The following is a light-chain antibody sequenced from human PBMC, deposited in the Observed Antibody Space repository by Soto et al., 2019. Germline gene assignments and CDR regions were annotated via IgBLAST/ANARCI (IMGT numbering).Light chain of an antibody. CDR1: QSVSSY. J-gene: IGKJ4*01. Sequence: EIGLTQSPATLSLSPGDRATLSCRASQSVSSYLAWYQQKPGQAPRLLIHDTSTRATGVPDTFSGSGSGTEFTLTISSLEPEDFAMYYCQQRFSWPPTFGGGTHVEIK. CDR2: DTS. CDR3: QQRFSWPPT. V-gene: IGKV3-11*01.